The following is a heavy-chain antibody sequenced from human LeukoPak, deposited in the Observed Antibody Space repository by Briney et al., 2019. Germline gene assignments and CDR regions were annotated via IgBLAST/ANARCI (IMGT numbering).Heavy chain of an antibody. V-gene: IGHV3-30*02. CDR2: IRYDGSNK. CDR1: GFTFSSYG. D-gene: IGHD1-26*01. CDR3: AKGGGGSYAYWYFDL. Sequence: GGSLKLSCVASGFTFSSYGMHWVRQAPCKGLEWVAFIRYDGSNKYYADSVKGRFTISRDNSKNTLYLQMNSLRAEDTAVYYCAKGGGGSYAYWYFDLWGRGTLVTVSS. J-gene: IGHJ2*01.